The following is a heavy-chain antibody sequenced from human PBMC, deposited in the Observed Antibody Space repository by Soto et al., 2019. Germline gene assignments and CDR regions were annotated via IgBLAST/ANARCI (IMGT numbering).Heavy chain of an antibody. CDR3: ARELRGLGWFGELFPYGYYYYVMDV. Sequence: ASVKVSWKASGYTFTSYGISWVRQAPGQGLEWMGWISAYNGNTNYAQKLQGRVTMTTDTSTSTAYMELRSLRADDTAVYYCARELRGLGWFGELFPYGYYYYVMDVWAQRTTVTVSS. V-gene: IGHV1-18*01. J-gene: IGHJ6*02. CDR1: GYTFTSYG. D-gene: IGHD3-10*01. CDR2: ISAYNGNT.